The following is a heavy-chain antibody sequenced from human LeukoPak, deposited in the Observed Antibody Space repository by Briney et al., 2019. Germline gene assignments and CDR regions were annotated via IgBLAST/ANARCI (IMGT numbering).Heavy chain of an antibody. V-gene: IGHV4-39*01. CDR3: ARREYCSSTSCYEYWFDP. CDR2: IYYSGST. CDR1: GGSISSYY. Sequence: SETLSLTCTVSGGSISSYYWGWIRQPPGKGLEWIGIIYYSGSTYYNPSLKSRLTISVDTSKNQFSLKLSSVTATDTAVYYCARREYCSSTSCYEYWFDPWGQGTLVTVSS. J-gene: IGHJ5*02. D-gene: IGHD2-2*01.